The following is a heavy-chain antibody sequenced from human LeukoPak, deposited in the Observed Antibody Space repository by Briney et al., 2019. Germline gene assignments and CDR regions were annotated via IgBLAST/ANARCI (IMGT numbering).Heavy chain of an antibody. J-gene: IGHJ4*02. CDR3: ARDQKTTYGSGSAEEGDY. CDR2: ISGGGATT. Sequence: GGSLRLSCVGSGFTFNNYAMSWVRQAPGKGLEWVSGISGGGATTYYADSMKGRFIISRDNSKNSLYLQMNSLRVEDTAICYCARDQKTTYGSGSAEEGDYWGQGTLATVSS. D-gene: IGHD3-10*01. CDR1: GFTFNNYA. V-gene: IGHV3-23*01.